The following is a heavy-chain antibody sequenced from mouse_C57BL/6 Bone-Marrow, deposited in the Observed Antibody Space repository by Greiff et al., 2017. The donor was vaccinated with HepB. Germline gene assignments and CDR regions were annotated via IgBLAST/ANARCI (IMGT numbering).Heavy chain of an antibody. V-gene: IGHV1-69*01. CDR1: GYTFTSYW. CDR3: ARSWLLNWYFDV. D-gene: IGHD2-3*01. Sequence: QVQLQQPGAELVMPGASVKLSCKASGYTFTSYWMHWVKQRPGQGLDWIGEIDPSDSYTNYNQKFKGKSTLTVDKSSSTAYMQLSSLTSEDSAVYYCARSWLLNWYFDVWGTGTTVTVSS. CDR2: IDPSDSYT. J-gene: IGHJ1*03.